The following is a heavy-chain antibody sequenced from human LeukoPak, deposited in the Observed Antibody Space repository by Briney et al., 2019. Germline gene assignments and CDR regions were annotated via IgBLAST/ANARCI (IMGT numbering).Heavy chain of an antibody. CDR2: INHSGST. CDR3: ARGIYYDFWSGYYNY. Sequence: PSETLSLTCAVYGGSFSGYYWSWIRQPPGKGLEWIGEINHSGSTNYNPSLKSRVTISVDTSKNQFSLKLSSVTAADTAVYYCARGIYYDFWSGYYNYWGQGTLATVSS. J-gene: IGHJ4*02. D-gene: IGHD3-3*01. V-gene: IGHV4-34*01. CDR1: GGSFSGYY.